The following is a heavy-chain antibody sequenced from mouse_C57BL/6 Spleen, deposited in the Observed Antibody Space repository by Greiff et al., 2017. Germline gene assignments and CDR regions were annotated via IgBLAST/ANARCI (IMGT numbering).Heavy chain of an antibody. Sequence: EVQRVESGPGLVKPSQSLSLTCSVTGYFITSGYYWNWIRQFPGNKLEWMGYISYDGSNNYNPSLKNRISITRDTSKNQFFLKLNSVTTEDTATYYCARRMVTTKGYFDYWGQGTTLTVSS. CDR3: ARRMVTTKGYFDY. CDR1: GYFITSGYY. CDR2: ISYDGSN. J-gene: IGHJ2*01. D-gene: IGHD2-2*01. V-gene: IGHV3-6*01.